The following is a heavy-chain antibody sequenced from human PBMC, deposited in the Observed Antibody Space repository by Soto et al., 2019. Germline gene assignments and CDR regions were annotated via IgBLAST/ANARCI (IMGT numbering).Heavy chain of an antibody. Sequence: QLQLQESGPGLVMPSETLSLTCTVSGASISSNNYYWVWMRQTPGEGLEWVVSVSYSETSYYNPSLKIRISISVDTSKNQLSLRLNSVTASDTAVYYCGSQTSGRDYMDVWGEGTTVTVSS. CDR3: GSQTSGRDYMDV. CDR1: GASISSNNYY. D-gene: IGHD3-10*01. J-gene: IGHJ6*03. V-gene: IGHV4-39*01. CDR2: VSYSETS.